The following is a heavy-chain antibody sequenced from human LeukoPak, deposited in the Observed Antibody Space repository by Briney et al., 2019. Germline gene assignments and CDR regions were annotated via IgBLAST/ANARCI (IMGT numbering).Heavy chain of an antibody. J-gene: IGHJ5*02. V-gene: IGHV1-46*01. Sequence: ASVKVSCKASGYTFTSYYMHWVRQAPGQGLEWMGIINPSGGSTSYARKFQGRVTMTRDTSTSTVYMELSSLRSEDTAVYYCARVGVSNYPYNWFDPWGQGTLVTVSS. CDR1: GYTFTSYY. CDR3: ARVGVSNYPYNWFDP. CDR2: INPSGGST. D-gene: IGHD4-11*01.